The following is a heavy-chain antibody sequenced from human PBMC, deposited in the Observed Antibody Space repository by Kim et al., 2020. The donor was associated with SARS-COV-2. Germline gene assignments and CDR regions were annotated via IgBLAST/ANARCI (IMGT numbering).Heavy chain of an antibody. Sequence: GGSLRLSCSASAFTFSSPWMTWVRQAPGKGLEWVGNMNRDGSAQNYVASLRGRFTISRDNTRNSLYLQMESLRAEDTAVYYCTTKNYWGQGTLVTVSA. CDR2: MNRDGSAQ. CDR3: TTKNY. CDR1: AFTFSSPW. J-gene: IGHJ4*02. V-gene: IGHV3-7*01.